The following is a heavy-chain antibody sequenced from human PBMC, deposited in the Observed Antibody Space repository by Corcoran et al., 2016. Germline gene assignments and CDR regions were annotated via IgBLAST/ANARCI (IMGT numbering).Heavy chain of an antibody. CDR1: GYTFTSYY. Sequence: QVQLVQSGAEVKKPGASVKVSCKASGYTFTSYYMHWVRQAPGQGLEWMGIINPSGGSTSYAQKFQGRVTMTRDTSTSTVYMELSSLRSDDTAVYYLARGGYDYVWGSYRLLVTFDYWGQGTLVTVSS. J-gene: IGHJ4*02. CDR3: ARGGYDYVWGSYRLLVTFDY. D-gene: IGHD3-16*02. CDR2: INPSGGST. V-gene: IGHV1-46*01.